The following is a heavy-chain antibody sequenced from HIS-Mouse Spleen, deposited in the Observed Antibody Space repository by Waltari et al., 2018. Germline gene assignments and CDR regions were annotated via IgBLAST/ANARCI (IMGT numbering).Heavy chain of an antibody. D-gene: IGHD1-26*01. J-gene: IGHJ4*02. V-gene: IGHV3-48*01. CDR2: ISSSSSTI. CDR1: GFTFSSYS. CDR3: ARGASGSYYLVSVSDY. Sequence: EVQLVESGGGLVQPGGSLRLSCAASGFTFSSYSLNRVRQAPGKGREWVSYISSSSSTIYYADSVKGRFTISRDNAKNSLYLQMNSLRAEDTAVYYCARGASGSYYLVSVSDYWGQGTLVTVSS.